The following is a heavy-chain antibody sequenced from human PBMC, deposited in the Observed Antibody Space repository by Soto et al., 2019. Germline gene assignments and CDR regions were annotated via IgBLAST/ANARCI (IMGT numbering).Heavy chain of an antibody. Sequence: APVTSDCTDYGNTFTGYYFRSFRNDIGQGREWMGWINPQTGGTSYAQKFQGRITLSRDTSINTAYLELSRLTFDDAAVYFCARERYQVISDGMDVWGQGTTVTVSS. V-gene: IGHV1-2*02. CDR1: GNTFTGYY. D-gene: IGHD2-2*01. J-gene: IGHJ6*02. CDR2: INPQTGGT. CDR3: ARERYQVISDGMDV.